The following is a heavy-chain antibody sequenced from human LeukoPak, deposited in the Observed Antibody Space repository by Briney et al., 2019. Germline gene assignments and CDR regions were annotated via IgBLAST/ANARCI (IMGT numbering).Heavy chain of an antibody. CDR3: AKESGYSYGYYYYFDY. CDR1: GFTFSSYA. CDR2: ISGSGGST. D-gene: IGHD5-18*01. V-gene: IGHV3-23*01. Sequence: GGSLRLSCAASGFTFSSYAMSRVRQAPGKGLEWVSAISGSGGSTYYADSVKGRFTISRDNSKNTLYLQMNSLRAEDTAVYYCAKESGYSYGYYYYFDYWGQGTLVTVSS. J-gene: IGHJ4*02.